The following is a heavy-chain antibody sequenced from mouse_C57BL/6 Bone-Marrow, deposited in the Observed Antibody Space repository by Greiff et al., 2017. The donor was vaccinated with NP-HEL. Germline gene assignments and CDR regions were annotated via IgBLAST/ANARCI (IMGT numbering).Heavy chain of an antibody. D-gene: IGHD1-1*01. CDR1: GYTFTSYW. CDR2: IHPNSGST. Sequence: QVQLKQPGAELVKPGASVKLSCKASGYTFTSYWMHWVKQRPGQGLEWIGMIHPNSGSTNYNEKFKSKATLTVDKSSSTAYMQLSSLTSEDSAVYYCARMGYYYGSADYWGQGTTLTVSS. V-gene: IGHV1-64*01. J-gene: IGHJ2*01. CDR3: ARMGYYYGSADY.